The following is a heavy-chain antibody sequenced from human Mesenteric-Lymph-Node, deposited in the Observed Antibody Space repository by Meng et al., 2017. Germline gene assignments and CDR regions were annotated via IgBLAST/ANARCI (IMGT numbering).Heavy chain of an antibody. CDR3: ARDRPGGTVGAADY. V-gene: IGHV3-21*01. J-gene: IGHJ4*02. D-gene: IGHD1-26*01. Sequence: GESLKISCAASGFTFSSYSMNWVRQAPGKGLEWVSSISSSSSYIYYADSVKGRFTISRDDSKNTLNLQMHSLSADDTGIYYCARDRPGGTVGAADYWGQGTLVTVSS. CDR2: ISSSSSYI. CDR1: GFTFSSYS.